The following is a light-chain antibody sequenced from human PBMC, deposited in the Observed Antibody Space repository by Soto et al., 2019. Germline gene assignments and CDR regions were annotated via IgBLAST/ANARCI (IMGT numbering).Light chain of an antibody. CDR2: GAS. V-gene: IGKV3-15*01. CDR3: QHYNNWPPDYT. J-gene: IGKJ2*01. CDR1: QSIRSY. Sequence: VMTQSPATLSASPGETATLSCRASQSIRSYLAWYQQKPGQAPRLLIYGASMRATGVPTRFSGSGSGTEFTRTISSLQSEDFAVYYCQHYNNWPPDYTFGQGTKVEIK.